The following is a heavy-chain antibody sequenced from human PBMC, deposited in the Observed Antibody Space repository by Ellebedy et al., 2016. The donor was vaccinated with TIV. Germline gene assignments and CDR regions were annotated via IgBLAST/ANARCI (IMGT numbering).Heavy chain of an antibody. CDR2: INHSGST. Sequence: SETLSLXXAVYGGSFSGYYWSWIRQPPGKGLEWIGEINHSGSTNYNPSLKSRVTISVDTSKNQFSLKLSSVTAADTAVYYCRYSSSWYHPRSYYFDYWGQGTLVTVSS. J-gene: IGHJ4*02. V-gene: IGHV4-34*01. CDR3: RYSSSWYHPRSYYFDY. D-gene: IGHD6-13*01. CDR1: GGSFSGYY.